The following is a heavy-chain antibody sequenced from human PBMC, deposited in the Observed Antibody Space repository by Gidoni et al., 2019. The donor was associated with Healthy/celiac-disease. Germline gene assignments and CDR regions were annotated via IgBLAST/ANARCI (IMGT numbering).Heavy chain of an antibody. CDR2: ISYDGSNK. J-gene: IGHJ6*02. CDR1: GFTFSSYG. CDR3: AKGGSSSSSYYYYGMDV. V-gene: IGHV3-30*18. D-gene: IGHD6-6*01. Sequence: QVQLVGSGGGVVQPGRSLRLSCAASGFTFSSYGMHWVRQAPGKGLEWVAVISYDGSNKYYADSVKGRFTISRDNSKNTLYLQMNSLRAEDTAVYYCAKGGSSSSSYYYYGMDVWGQGTTVTVSS.